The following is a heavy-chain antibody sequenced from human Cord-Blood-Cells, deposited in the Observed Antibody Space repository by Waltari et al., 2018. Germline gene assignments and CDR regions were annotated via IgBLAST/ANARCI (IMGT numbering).Heavy chain of an antibody. J-gene: IGHJ3*02. CDR1: VGPFSSYA. CDR3: ARDLSYYDFWSGYYDAFDI. D-gene: IGHD3-3*01. CDR2: IIPIFGTA. V-gene: IGHV1-69*01. Sequence: QVQLVQSGAEVKKPGSSVKVSCKASVGPFSSYAISWVRQAPGQGLEWMGGIIPIFGTANYAQKFQGRVTITADESTSTAYMELSSLRSEDTAVYYCARDLSYYDFWSGYYDAFDIWGQGTMVTVSS.